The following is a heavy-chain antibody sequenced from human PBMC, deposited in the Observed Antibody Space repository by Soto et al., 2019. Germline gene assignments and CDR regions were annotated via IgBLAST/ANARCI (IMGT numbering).Heavy chain of an antibody. CDR3: ATAYYYDSSGYLGDAFDI. V-gene: IGHV3-23*01. CDR1: GFTFSSYA. Sequence: EVQLLESGGGLVQPGGSLRLSCAASGFTFSSYAMSWVRQAPGKGLEWVSAISGSGGSTYYADSVKGRFTISRDNSKNTLYLQMNSLRAEDTAVYYCATAYYYDSSGYLGDAFDIWGQGTMVTVSS. J-gene: IGHJ3*02. CDR2: ISGSGGST. D-gene: IGHD3-22*01.